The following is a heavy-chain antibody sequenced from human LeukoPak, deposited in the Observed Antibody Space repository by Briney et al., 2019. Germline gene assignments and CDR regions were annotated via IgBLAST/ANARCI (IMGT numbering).Heavy chain of an antibody. V-gene: IGHV3-23*01. CDR1: GFTFSTYA. D-gene: IGHD3-3*01. CDR2: ISGSGGST. Sequence: GGSLRLSCAASGFTFSTYAMTWVRQAPGKGLEWVSAISGSGGSTYYADSVKGRFTISRDNSRNTLYLQMNSLRVEDTAVYYCAKQYYNFWSVWVNWGQGTLVTVSS. J-gene: IGHJ4*02. CDR3: AKQYYNFWSVWVN.